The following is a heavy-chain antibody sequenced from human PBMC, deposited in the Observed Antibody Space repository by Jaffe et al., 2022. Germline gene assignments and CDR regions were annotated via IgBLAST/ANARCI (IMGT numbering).Heavy chain of an antibody. CDR3: AREKVSAPGWFDS. D-gene: IGHD1-20*01. J-gene: IGHJ5*01. Sequence: QMQLQESGPGLVRPSGTLSLTCTVSGGSIGNSNWWNWIRQSPGQALEWIGEIYPDGRTNYNPSFTSRLSMSLDTSKNQLSLNIRSLTAADTAMYYCAREKVSAPGWFDSWGQGTLVTVSS. CDR2: IYPDGRT. V-gene: IGHV4-4*02. CDR1: GGSIGNSNW.